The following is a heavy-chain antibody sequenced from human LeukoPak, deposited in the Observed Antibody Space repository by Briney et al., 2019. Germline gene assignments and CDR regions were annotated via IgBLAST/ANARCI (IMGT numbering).Heavy chain of an antibody. CDR2: IIPIFGTA. D-gene: IGHD4-23*01. CDR1: GGTFSSYA. CDR3: ARDYGGNSGEFDP. Sequence: SVKVSFKASGGTFSSYAISWVRQAPGQGLEWMGRIIPIFGTANYAQKFQGRVTITADKSTSTAYMELSSLRSEDTAVYYCARDYGGNSGEFDPWGQGTLVTVSS. V-gene: IGHV1-69*06. J-gene: IGHJ5*02.